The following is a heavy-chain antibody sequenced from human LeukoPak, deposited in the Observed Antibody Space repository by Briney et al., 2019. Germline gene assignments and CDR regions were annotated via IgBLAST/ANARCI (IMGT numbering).Heavy chain of an antibody. CDR1: GFTFSSYA. D-gene: IGHD3-10*01. V-gene: IGHV3-23*01. CDR2: ISGDDGRT. J-gene: IGHJ4*02. CDR3: AKSGDNYYGSGSNIDY. Sequence: GGSLTLSCAGSGFTFSSYALNWVRQAPGKGLEWVSVISGDDGRTVYADSVKGRFTISRDNSKNTLYLQMNSLRAEDTAVYYCAKSGDNYYGSGSNIDYWGQGTLVTVSS.